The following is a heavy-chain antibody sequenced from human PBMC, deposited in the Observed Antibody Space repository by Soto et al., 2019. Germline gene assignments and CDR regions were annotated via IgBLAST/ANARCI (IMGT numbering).Heavy chain of an antibody. CDR3: ARHDYSNEHWFDT. Sequence: PGGSLRLSCAASGFSFSNHGMQWVRQAPGKGLEWVAVISYDGNVKYYTDSVKGRFTISRDNSQSTLFLQMDSLRPEDAALYFCARHDYSNEHWFDTWGLGTAVTVSS. J-gene: IGHJ5*02. V-gene: IGHV3-30*03. D-gene: IGHD4-4*01. CDR1: GFSFSNHG. CDR2: ISYDGNVK.